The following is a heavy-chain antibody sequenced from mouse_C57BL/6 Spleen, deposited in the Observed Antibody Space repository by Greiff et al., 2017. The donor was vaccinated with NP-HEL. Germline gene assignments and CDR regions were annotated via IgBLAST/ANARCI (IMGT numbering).Heavy chain of an antibody. Sequence: EVKLVESGGGLVKPGGSLKLSCAASGFTFSSYAMSWVRQTPEKRLEWVATISDGGSYTYYPDNVKGRFTISRDNAKNNLYLQMSHLKSEDTAMYYCARDLTGTPAYWGKGALVTVSA. V-gene: IGHV5-4*01. J-gene: IGHJ3*01. CDR1: GFTFSSYA. CDR3: ARDLTGTPAY. D-gene: IGHD4-1*01. CDR2: ISDGGSYT.